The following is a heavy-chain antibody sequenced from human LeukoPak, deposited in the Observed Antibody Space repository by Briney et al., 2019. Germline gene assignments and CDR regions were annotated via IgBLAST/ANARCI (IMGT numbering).Heavy chain of an antibody. Sequence: GASVKVSCKASGYTFTSYGISWVRQAPGQGLEWMGWISAYNGNTNYAQKLQGRVTMTTDTSTSTAYMELRSLRSDDTAVYYCARDEYSSSSGPGVYFDYWGQGALVTVSS. D-gene: IGHD6-6*01. CDR2: ISAYNGNT. J-gene: IGHJ4*02. CDR3: ARDEYSSSSGPGVYFDY. V-gene: IGHV1-18*01. CDR1: GYTFTSYG.